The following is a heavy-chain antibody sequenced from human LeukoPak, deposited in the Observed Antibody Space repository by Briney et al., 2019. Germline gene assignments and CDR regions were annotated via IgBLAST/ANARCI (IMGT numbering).Heavy chain of an antibody. J-gene: IGHJ4*02. CDR2: INGDGSST. CDR1: GFSSSSYW. D-gene: IGHD3-10*02. Sequence: GGSLRLSCAASGFSSSSYWMSWVRQPPGKGLVWVSRINGDGSSTGYADSVKGRFTISRDNAKNTVYLQMSGLRDDDTALYFCVRGAGGPRNYVLDYWGQGALVSVSS. CDR3: VRGAGGPRNYVLDY. V-gene: IGHV3-74*01.